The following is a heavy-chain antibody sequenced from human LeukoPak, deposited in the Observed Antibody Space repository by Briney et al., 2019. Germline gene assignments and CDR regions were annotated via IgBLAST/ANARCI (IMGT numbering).Heavy chain of an antibody. Sequence: GGSLRLSCAASGFTLSSYWMSWVRQAPGKGLEWVANIKQDGSEKYYVDSVKGRFTISRDNAKNSLYLQMNSLRAEDTAVYYCARLGDSSGYYDYWGQGTLVTVSS. V-gene: IGHV3-7*04. CDR2: IKQDGSEK. J-gene: IGHJ4*02. CDR3: ARLGDSSGYYDY. D-gene: IGHD3-22*01. CDR1: GFTLSSYW.